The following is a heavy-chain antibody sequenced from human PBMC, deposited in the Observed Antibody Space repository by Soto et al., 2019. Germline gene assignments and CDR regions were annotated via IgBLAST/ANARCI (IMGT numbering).Heavy chain of an antibody. CDR1: GFIFSDSW. CDR2: IKEDGSEK. Sequence: EVQLVESGGGLVQPGGSLRLSCAASGFIFSDSWMSWVRQAPGKGLEWVANIKEDGSEKHYVDSVKGRFTISRDNAKKSLYLQMDSLRVEDTAIYYCGRDMDVWGQGTTVTVSS. J-gene: IGHJ6*02. D-gene: IGHD3-10*01. CDR3: GRDMDV. V-gene: IGHV3-7*05.